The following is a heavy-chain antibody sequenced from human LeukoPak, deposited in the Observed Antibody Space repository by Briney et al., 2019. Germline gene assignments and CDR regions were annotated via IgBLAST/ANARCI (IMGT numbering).Heavy chain of an antibody. V-gene: IGHV4-39*07. J-gene: IGHJ4*02. CDR3: AREGGEEYSSGWYGEGNFDY. CDR1: GGSISSSSYY. Sequence: SETLSLTCTVSGGSISSSSYYWGWIRQPPGKGLEWIGSIYYSGSTYYNPSLKSRVTMSVDTSKNQFSLKLSSVTAADTAVYYCAREGGEEYSSGWYGEGNFDYWGQGTLVTVSS. CDR2: IYYSGST. D-gene: IGHD6-19*01.